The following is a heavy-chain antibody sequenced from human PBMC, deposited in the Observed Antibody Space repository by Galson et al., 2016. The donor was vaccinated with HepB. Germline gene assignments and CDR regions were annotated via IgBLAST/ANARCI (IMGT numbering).Heavy chain of an antibody. CDR1: GFTFSSQA. D-gene: IGHD3-16*01. Sequence: SLRLSCAASGFTFSSQAMSWVRQAPGKGLEWVSTISHSGGSTYYADSVKGRFTISRDNSEKTLLLHMRGLRAEDTAVYYCAKMITSSYYYSLGMDVWGQGTTVTVSS. J-gene: IGHJ6*02. CDR3: AKMITSSYYYSLGMDV. CDR2: ISHSGGST. V-gene: IGHV3-23*01.